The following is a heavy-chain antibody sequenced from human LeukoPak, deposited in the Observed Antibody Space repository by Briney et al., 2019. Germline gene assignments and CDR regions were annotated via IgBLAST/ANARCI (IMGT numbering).Heavy chain of an antibody. CDR1: GDSIIGGHW. CDR2: IFHSGRT. V-gene: IGHV4-4*02. D-gene: IGHD6-13*01. CDR3: ARDQTVRSWYFDS. J-gene: IGHJ4*02. Sequence: SETLSLTCAVSGDSIIGGHWWSWVRQPPGKGLEWIGEIFHSGRTDYNPSLKSRVTISVDKSKNEFSLKLRFVTAADTAVYYCARDQTVRSWYFDSWGQGILVTVSS.